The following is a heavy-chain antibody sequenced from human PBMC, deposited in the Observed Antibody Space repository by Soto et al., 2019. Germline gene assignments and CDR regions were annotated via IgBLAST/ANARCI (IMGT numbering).Heavy chain of an antibody. CDR1: GFTFSSYA. J-gene: IGHJ6*03. Sequence: HPGGSLRLSCAASGFTFSSYAMSWVRQAPGKGLEWVSAISGSGGSTYYADSVKGRFTISRDNSKNTLYLQMNSLRAEDTAVYYCAKPYSGYDRPKIEAYYYYYMDVWGKGTTVTVSS. CDR2: ISGSGGST. V-gene: IGHV3-23*01. CDR3: AKPYSGYDRPKIEAYYYYYMDV. D-gene: IGHD5-12*01.